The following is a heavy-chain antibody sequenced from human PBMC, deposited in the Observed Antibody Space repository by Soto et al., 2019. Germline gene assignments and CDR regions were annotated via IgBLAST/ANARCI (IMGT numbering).Heavy chain of an antibody. CDR1: GFTFSSYW. V-gene: IGHV3-74*01. D-gene: IGHD1-26*01. J-gene: IGHJ4*01. Sequence: VVSLRLSCAASGFTFSSYWMHWVRQAPGKGLVWVSRINSDGSSTSYADSVKGRFTISRDNAKNTLYLQMNSLRAVDSGVYYCARVGVGVYYFDNWGQETLLAVSS. CDR2: INSDGSST. CDR3: ARVGVGVYYFDN.